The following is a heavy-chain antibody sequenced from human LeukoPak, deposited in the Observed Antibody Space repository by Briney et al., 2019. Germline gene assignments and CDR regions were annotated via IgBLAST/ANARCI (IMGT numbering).Heavy chain of an antibody. Sequence: PGGSLRLSCAASGFPFSSYSMNWVRQAPGEGLEWVSYISSSRTTSYADSVKGRFTISRDNAKNSLYLQMNSLRAEDTAVYYCARGKRYLNGDDYWGQGTLVTVSS. V-gene: IGHV3-48*01. D-gene: IGHD3-9*01. CDR1: GFPFSSYS. J-gene: IGHJ4*02. CDR3: ARGKRYLNGDDY. CDR2: ISSSRTT.